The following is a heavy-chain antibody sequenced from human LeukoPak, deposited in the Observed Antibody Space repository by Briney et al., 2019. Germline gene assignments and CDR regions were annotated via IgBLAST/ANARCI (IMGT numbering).Heavy chain of an antibody. D-gene: IGHD3-22*01. CDR3: ARVYDSSGYYREAVDY. J-gene: IGHJ4*02. Sequence: PGGSLRLSCAASGFTFSDYYMSWIRQAPGKGLEGVSYISSSGSTIYYADSVKGRFTISRDNAKNSLYLQMNSLRAEDTAVYYCARVYDSSGYYREAVDYWGQGTLVTVSS. CDR2: ISSSGSTI. V-gene: IGHV3-11*04. CDR1: GFTFSDYY.